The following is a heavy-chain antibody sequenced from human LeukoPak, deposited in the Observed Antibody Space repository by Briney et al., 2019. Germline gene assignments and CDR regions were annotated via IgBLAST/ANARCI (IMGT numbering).Heavy chain of an antibody. CDR1: GYTFTSCG. CDR3: ASCSGGSCYPDAFDI. D-gene: IGHD2-15*01. J-gene: IGHJ3*02. V-gene: IGHV1-18*01. CDR2: ISAYNGNT. Sequence: ASVKVSCKASGYTFTSCGISWVRQAPGQGLEWMGWISAYNGNTNYAQKLQGRVTMTTDTSTSTAYMELRSLRSDDTAVYYCASCSGGSCYPDAFDIWGQGTMVTVSS.